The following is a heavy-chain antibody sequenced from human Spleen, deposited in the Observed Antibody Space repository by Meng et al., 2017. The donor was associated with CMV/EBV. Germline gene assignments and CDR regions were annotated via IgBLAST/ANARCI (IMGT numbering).Heavy chain of an antibody. CDR3: ARDRMDYDILTGYYYYFDY. CDR1: GFTFSDHY. D-gene: IGHD3-9*01. V-gene: IGHV3-7*01. CDR2: IKQDGSET. Sequence: GESLKISCAASGFTFSDHYMDWVRQAPGKGLEWVANIKQDGSETYYVDSVKGRFTISRDNAKNSLYLQMNSLRAEDTAVYYCARDRMDYDILTGYYYYFDYWGQGTLVTVSS. J-gene: IGHJ4*02.